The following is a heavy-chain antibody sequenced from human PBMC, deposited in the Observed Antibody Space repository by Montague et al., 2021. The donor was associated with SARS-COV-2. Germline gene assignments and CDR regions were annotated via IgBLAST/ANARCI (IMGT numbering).Heavy chain of an antibody. CDR1: SGSLSGYY. CDR3: ARGTAYDHVYY. Sequence: SETLSLTCTASSGSLSGYYWNWIRQPPGKGLEWIGFTHYSGTTKXNPILKSRLNMSLDTSKNQFSLTLNSVTAADTAIYYCARGTAYDHVYYWGQGAPVTVAS. D-gene: IGHD2-8*02. V-gene: IGHV4-59*12. J-gene: IGHJ4*02. CDR2: THYSGTT.